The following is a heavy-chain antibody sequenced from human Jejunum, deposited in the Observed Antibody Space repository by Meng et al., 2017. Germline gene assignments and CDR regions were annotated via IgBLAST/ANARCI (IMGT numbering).Heavy chain of an antibody. CDR2: VSFDGTDT. D-gene: IGHD3-22*01. CDR3: ARSGGFSSEYP. V-gene: IGHV3-30*01. CDR1: GSNFHGYA. J-gene: IGHJ5*02. Sequence: VQRLGAGGGLVQPGGSRRLSCEASGSNFHGYAMHWVRQAPGKGLEWVAGVSFDGTDTFYADSVKGRFTISRDNSKNTLFLQMNGLRAEDTAMYYCARSGGFSSEYPWGQGTLVTVSS.